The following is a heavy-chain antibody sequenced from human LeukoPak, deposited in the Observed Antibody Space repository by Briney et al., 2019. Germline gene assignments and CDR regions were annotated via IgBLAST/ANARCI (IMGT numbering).Heavy chain of an antibody. CDR2: ISYDGSNK. V-gene: IGHV3-30*09. D-gene: IGHD3-22*01. Sequence: PGGSLRLSCAASGFTFTTYALYWVRQAPGKGLEWVAVISYDGSNKYYADSVKGRFAISRDNSKNTLYLQMDSLRTEDTAVYYCAKARNYYDSSGILDYWGQGTLVTVSS. CDR3: AKARNYYDSSGILDY. CDR1: GFTFTTYA. J-gene: IGHJ4*02.